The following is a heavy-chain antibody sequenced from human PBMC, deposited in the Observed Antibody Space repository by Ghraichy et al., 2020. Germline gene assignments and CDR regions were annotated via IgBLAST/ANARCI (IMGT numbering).Heavy chain of an antibody. V-gene: IGHV3-43*02. J-gene: IGHJ6*02. CDR2: ISGDGGST. CDR1: GFTFDDYA. Sequence: GGSLRLSCAASGFTFDDYAMHWVRQAPGKGLEWVSLISGDGGSTYYADSVKGRFTISRDNSKNSLYLQMNSLRTEDTALYYCAKGPSGDFWSGYPAVDYYYYHGMDVWGQGTTVTVSS. D-gene: IGHD3-3*01. CDR3: AKGPSGDFWSGYPAVDYYYYHGMDV.